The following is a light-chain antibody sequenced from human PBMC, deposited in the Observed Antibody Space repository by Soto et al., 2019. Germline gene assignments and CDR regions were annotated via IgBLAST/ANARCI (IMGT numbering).Light chain of an antibody. Sequence: DIQMTQSPSSLSASVGDRVTITCRASQGISNFLAWYQQKPGKVPKLLISAASTLHSGVPSRFSGSGSGTDFTLTITSHQPEDVSTYYCQKYSSVITFGQGTRLEI. J-gene: IGKJ5*01. V-gene: IGKV1-27*01. CDR1: QGISNF. CDR3: QKYSSVIT. CDR2: AAS.